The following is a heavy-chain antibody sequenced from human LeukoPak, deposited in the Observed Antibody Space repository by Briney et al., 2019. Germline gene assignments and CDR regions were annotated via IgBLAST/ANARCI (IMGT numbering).Heavy chain of an antibody. D-gene: IGHD5-18*01. CDR1: GGSISSGDYY. Sequence: NPSETLSLTCTVSGGSISSGDYYWSWIRQHPGKGLEWIGYIYYSGRTYYNPFLESRVTISLDTSKNQFSLKLTSVTAADTAVYYCTKVVGTRKESYGSYYYYGMDVWGQGTTVTVSS. J-gene: IGHJ6*02. CDR2: IYYSGRT. CDR3: TKVVGTRKESYGSYYYYGMDV. V-gene: IGHV4-31*03.